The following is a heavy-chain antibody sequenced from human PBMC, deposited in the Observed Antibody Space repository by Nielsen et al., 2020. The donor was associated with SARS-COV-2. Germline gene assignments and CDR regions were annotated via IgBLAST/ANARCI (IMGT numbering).Heavy chain of an antibody. CDR1: GFTFSSYG. CDR3: ATTGDWTTLL. V-gene: IGHV3-30*02. Sequence: GGSLRLSCAASGFTFSSYGMHWVRQAPGKGLEWVAFIRYDGSNKYYADSVKGRFTISRDNSKNTLYLQMNSLRAEDTAVYYCATTGDWTTLLWGQGTLVTVSS. CDR2: IRYDGSNK. D-gene: IGHD2-21*02. J-gene: IGHJ4*02.